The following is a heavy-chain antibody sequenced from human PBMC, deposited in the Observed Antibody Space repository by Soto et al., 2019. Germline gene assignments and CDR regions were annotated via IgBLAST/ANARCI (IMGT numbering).Heavy chain of an antibody. CDR3: ARGIVVVTASANWFDP. D-gene: IGHD2-21*02. Sequence: QVQLVQSGAEVKKPGASVKVSCKASGYTFTSYYMHWVRQAPGQGLEWMGIIHPSGGSTSYAQKFQGRVTMTRDTSTSTVYMELSSLRSEDTAVYYCARGIVVVTASANWFDPWGQGTLVTVSS. J-gene: IGHJ5*02. V-gene: IGHV1-46*01. CDR1: GYTFTSYY. CDR2: IHPSGGST.